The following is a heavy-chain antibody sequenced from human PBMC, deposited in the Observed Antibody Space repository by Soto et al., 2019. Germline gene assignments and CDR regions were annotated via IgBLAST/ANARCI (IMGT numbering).Heavy chain of an antibody. CDR3: ARGSSRWDY. Sequence: SETLSLTCTVSGGSISSFYWSWILQPAGKGLEWIGRIYSGGRNNYNPSLKSRVTMSVDTSKNQLSLRLSSVTAADPAMYYCARGSSRWDYWGQGTLVTVSS. V-gene: IGHV4-4*07. CDR1: GGSISSFY. D-gene: IGHD6-13*01. CDR2: IYSGGRN. J-gene: IGHJ4*02.